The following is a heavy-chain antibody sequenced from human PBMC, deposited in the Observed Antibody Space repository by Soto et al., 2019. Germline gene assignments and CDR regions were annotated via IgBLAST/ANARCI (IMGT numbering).Heavy chain of an antibody. CDR3: ATAPVCSSTSCYYYYGMDV. CDR2: FDPEDGET. CDR1: GYTLTELS. D-gene: IGHD2-2*01. J-gene: IGHJ6*02. Sequence: ASVKVSCKVSGYTLTELSVHWVRQAPGKGLEWMGGFDPEDGETIYAQKFQGRVTMTEDTSTDTAYMELSSLRSEDTAVYYCATAPVCSSTSCYYYYGMDVWGQGTTVTVSS. V-gene: IGHV1-24*01.